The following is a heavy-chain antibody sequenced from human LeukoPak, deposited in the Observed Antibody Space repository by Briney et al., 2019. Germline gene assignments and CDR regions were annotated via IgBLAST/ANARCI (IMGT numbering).Heavy chain of an antibody. CDR3: ATYGSGSYYRKAFDY. V-gene: IGHV3-23*02. J-gene: IGHJ4*02. CDR1: GFTFSSYA. Sequence: GGSLRLSCAASGFTFSSYAMSWVRQAPGKGMEWVSSITISGATTYYGDSVKGRLTISRDNSKTTLYLQMNSLRAEDTAVYYCATYGSGSYYRKAFDYWGQGTLVTVSS. CDR2: ITISGATT. D-gene: IGHD3-10*01.